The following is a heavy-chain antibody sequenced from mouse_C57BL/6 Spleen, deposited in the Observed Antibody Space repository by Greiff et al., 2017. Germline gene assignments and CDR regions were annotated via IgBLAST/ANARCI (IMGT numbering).Heavy chain of an antibody. D-gene: IGHD6-1*01. CDR3: ARVGTSADYFDY. CDR1: GYTFTSYW. CDR2: IDPSDSYT. V-gene: IGHV1-69*01. J-gene: IGHJ2*01. Sequence: QVQLQQPGAELVMPGASVKLSCKASGYTFTSYWMHWVKQRPGQGLEWIGEIDPSDSYTNYNQKFKGKSTLTVDKSSSTAYMQLSILTSEASAVYYCARVGTSADYFDYWGQGTTLTVSS.